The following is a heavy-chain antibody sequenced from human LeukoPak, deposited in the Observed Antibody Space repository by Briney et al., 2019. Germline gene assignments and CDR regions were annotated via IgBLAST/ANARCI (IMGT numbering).Heavy chain of an antibody. J-gene: IGHJ4*02. CDR1: GFTLGNYW. V-gene: IGHV3-74*01. Sequence: PGGSLRLSCAASGFTLGNYWMHWVRQAPGKGLVWVSGIDGDGSGISYADSVKGRFTVSRDNARNTLYLQMNSLRDEDTAVYYCAGSLRGGGWYMYWGQGTLVTVSS. CDR3: AGSLRGGGWYMY. D-gene: IGHD6-19*01. CDR2: IDGDGSGI.